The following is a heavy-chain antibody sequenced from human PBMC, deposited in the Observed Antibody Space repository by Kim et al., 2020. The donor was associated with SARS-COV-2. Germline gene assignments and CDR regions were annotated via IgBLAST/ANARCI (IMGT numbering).Heavy chain of an antibody. J-gene: IGHJ6*02. Sequence: GGSLRLSCAASGFTFSSYWMHWVRQAPGKGLVWVSRINSDGSSTSYADSVKGRFTISRDNAKNTLYLQMNSLRAEDTAVYYCARDLFVVVPAAPHYYYYGMDVWGQGTTVTVSS. CDR3: ARDLFVVVPAAPHYYYYGMDV. CDR2: INSDGSST. V-gene: IGHV3-74*01. CDR1: GFTFSSYW. D-gene: IGHD2-2*01.